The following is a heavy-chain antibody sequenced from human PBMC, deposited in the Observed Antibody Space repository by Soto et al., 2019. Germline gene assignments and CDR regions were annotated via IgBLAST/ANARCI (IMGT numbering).Heavy chain of an antibody. J-gene: IGHJ4*02. D-gene: IGHD1-26*01. CDR3: AKDSVPGPGPYSGSYYSTLGD. CDR1: GFIFGDYA. CDR2: ISGNAVST. V-gene: IGHV3-23*01. Sequence: EVQLLESGGGLVQPGGSLRLSCAASGFIFGDYAMTWVRQAPGRGLEWVSSISGNAVSTYYADSVQGRFSISRDNSNNTLFLQMFSLRDDDAAVYYCAKDSVPGPGPYSGSYYSTLGDWGQGTLVIVSS.